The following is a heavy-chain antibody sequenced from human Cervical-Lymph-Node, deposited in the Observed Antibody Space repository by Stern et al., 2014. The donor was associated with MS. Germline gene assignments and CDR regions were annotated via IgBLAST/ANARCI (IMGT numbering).Heavy chain of an antibody. CDR1: GFTFTGYY. Sequence: VQLVESGAEVKKPGASVKVSCKTSGFTFTGYYIHWVRQAPGQGLEWMGCINPTSGDTTYAAKFQGRVTMTRDTSINTAYVELSRLGSDDTAVYYCTRRDNVGGWYTFDHWGQGALVTVSS. V-gene: IGHV1-2*02. CDR3: TRRDNVGGWYTFDH. D-gene: IGHD6-19*01. J-gene: IGHJ4*02. CDR2: INPTSGDT.